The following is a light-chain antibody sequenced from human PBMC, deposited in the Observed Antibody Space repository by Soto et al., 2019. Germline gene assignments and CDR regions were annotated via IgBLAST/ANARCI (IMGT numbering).Light chain of an antibody. V-gene: IGKV1-5*03. CDR1: QNIRRR. J-gene: IGKJ1*01. Sequence: DIQMTQSPSTRSSSLGDRVTITCRASQNIRRRLAWFQQKPGKAPKLLIYKASSLESGVPSRFSGSGSGTEFTLTISSLQTDDFATYYCQQYNSYSGTFGQGTKVDIK. CDR3: QQYNSYSGT. CDR2: KAS.